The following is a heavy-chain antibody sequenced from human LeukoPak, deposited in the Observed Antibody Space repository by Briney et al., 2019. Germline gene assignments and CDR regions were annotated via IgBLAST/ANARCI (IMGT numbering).Heavy chain of an antibody. CDR3: ARGARKGDDYGGFFDY. CDR2: ISYDGSYE. CDR1: GFTFSSYG. D-gene: IGHD4-23*01. V-gene: IGHV3-30*03. Sequence: PEGSLRLSCAASGFTFSSYGMHWVRQAPGKGLEWVAVISYDGSYEDFADSVKGRFTISRDKSKNTLYLQMNSLKPEDTAVYYCARGARKGDDYGGFFDYWGQGTLVTVSS. J-gene: IGHJ4*02.